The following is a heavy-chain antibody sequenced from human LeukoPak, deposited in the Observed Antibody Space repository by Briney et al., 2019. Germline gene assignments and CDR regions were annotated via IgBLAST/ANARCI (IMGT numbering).Heavy chain of an antibody. Sequence: SETLSLTCTVSGGSISSYYWSWIRQPPGKGLEWIGYIYYSGSTNYNPSLKSRVTISVDTSKNQFSLKLSSVTVADTAVYYCARGGSSGWYYFDYWGQGTLVTVSS. CDR2: IYYSGST. CDR3: ARGGSSGWYYFDY. J-gene: IGHJ4*02. V-gene: IGHV4-59*01. D-gene: IGHD6-19*01. CDR1: GGSISSYY.